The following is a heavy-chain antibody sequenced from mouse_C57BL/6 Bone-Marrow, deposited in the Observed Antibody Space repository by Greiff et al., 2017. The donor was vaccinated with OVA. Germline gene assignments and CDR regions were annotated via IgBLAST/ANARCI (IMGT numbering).Heavy chain of an antibody. CDR1: GFNIKDDY. CDR3: TTKGAAQAKAWFAY. CDR2: IDPENGDT. Sequence: VQLQQCGAELVRPGASVKLSCTASGFNIKDDYMHWVKQRPEQGLEWIGWIDPENGDTEYASKFQGKATITADTSSNTAYLQLSSLTSEDTAVYYCTTKGAAQAKAWFAYWGQGTLVTVSA. V-gene: IGHV14-4*01. D-gene: IGHD3-2*02. J-gene: IGHJ3*01.